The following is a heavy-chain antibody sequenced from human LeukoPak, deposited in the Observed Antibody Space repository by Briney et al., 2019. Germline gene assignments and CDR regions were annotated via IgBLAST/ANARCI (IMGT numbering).Heavy chain of an antibody. CDR2: ISSNGGST. J-gene: IGHJ4*02. D-gene: IGHD3-10*01. CDR3: AKDRAIYGSGNFDY. V-gene: IGHV3-23*01. Sequence: PGGSLRPSCAASGFTFSSYMMTWVRQAPGKGLEWVSTISSNGGSTYYADSVKGRFTISTDNSKNTLYLQMNSLRAEDTAVYFCAKDRAIYGSGNFDYWGLGTLVTVSS. CDR1: GFTFSSYM.